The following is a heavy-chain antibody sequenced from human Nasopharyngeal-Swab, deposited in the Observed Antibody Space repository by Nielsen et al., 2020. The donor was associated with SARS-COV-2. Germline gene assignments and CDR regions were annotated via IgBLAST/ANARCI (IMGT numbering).Heavy chain of an antibody. CDR3: ASGLNWFPFDY. D-gene: IGHD3-9*01. V-gene: IGHV4-59*01. Sequence: RQAPGKGLEWIGYIYYSGSTSYNPSLKSRVTISVDTSKNQFSLKLSSVTAADTAVYYCASGLNWFPFDYWGQGTLVTVSS. CDR2: IYYSGST. J-gene: IGHJ4*02.